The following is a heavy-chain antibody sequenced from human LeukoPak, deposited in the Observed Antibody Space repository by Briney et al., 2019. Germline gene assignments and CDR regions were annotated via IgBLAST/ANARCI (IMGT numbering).Heavy chain of an antibody. V-gene: IGHV3-7*01. CDR1: GFTFSSYG. CDR2: IKQDGSEK. CDR3: ARDSSGWSFDY. J-gene: IGHJ4*02. Sequence: GGSLRLSCAASGFTFSSYGMHWVRQAPGKGLEWVANIKQDGSEKYYVDSVKGRFTISRDNAKNSLYLQMNSLRAEDTAVYYCARDSSGWSFDYWGQGTLVTVSS. D-gene: IGHD6-19*01.